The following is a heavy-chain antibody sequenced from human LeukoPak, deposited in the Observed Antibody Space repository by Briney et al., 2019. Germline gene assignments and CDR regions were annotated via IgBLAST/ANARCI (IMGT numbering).Heavy chain of an antibody. CDR2: ISAYNGNT. CDR1: GYTFTSYG. CDR3: ARANHYVRSGDY. D-gene: IGHD3-10*02. J-gene: IGHJ4*02. Sequence: ASVKVSCKASGYTFTSYGISWVRQAPGQGPEWMGWISAYNGNTDYAQKLQGRVTMTTDTSTSTAYMELRSLRSDDTAVYYCARANHYVRSGDYWGQGTLVTVSS. V-gene: IGHV1-18*01.